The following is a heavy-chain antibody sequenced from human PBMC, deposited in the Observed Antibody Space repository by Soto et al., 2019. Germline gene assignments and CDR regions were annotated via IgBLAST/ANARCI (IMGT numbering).Heavy chain of an antibody. V-gene: IGHV3-30-3*01. J-gene: IGHJ6*02. CDR2: ISYDGSNK. CDR1: GFTFSSYA. CDR3: ARDNPSHDYGNPYYFYGMDV. D-gene: IGHD4-17*01. Sequence: QVQLVESGGGVVQPGRSLRLSCAASGFTFSSYAMHWVRQAPGKGLEWVAVISYDGSNKYYADSVKGRFTISRDNSKNALYLQMNSLRAEDTAVYYCARDNPSHDYGNPYYFYGMDVWGQGTTVTVSS.